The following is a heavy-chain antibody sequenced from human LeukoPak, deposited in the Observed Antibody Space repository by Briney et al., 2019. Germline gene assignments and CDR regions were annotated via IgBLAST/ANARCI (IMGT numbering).Heavy chain of an antibody. J-gene: IGHJ4*02. V-gene: IGHV3-11*01. D-gene: IGHD6-6*01. Sequence: PGGSLRLSCAASGFTFSDYYMTWIRQAPGKGLEWVSYISTGNIIYYADSVEGRFTISRDNAKNSLYLQMSSLRAEDTAVYYCARDRTTYSSSSFDYWGQGTLVTVSS. CDR1: GFTFSDYY. CDR3: ARDRTTYSSSSFDY. CDR2: ISTGNII.